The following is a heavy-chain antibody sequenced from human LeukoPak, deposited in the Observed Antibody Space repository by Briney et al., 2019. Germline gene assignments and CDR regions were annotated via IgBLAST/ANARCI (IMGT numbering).Heavy chain of an antibody. CDR2: IWFDGSQE. V-gene: IGHV3-33*01. Sequence: GGSLRLSCAASGYTFTNHGMHWVRQAPGKGLEWVANIWFDGSQEYYADTVKGRFTISRDISKSTLYLQMNSLGAEDTAVYYCARDLAAARLDFRGQGTLVTVSS. D-gene: IGHD6-6*01. CDR1: GYTFTNHG. CDR3: ARDLAAARLDF. J-gene: IGHJ4*02.